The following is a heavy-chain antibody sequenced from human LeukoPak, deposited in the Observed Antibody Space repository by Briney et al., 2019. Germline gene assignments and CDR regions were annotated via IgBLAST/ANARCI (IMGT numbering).Heavy chain of an antibody. CDR3: AKGIVRGVIAHFEY. Sequence: PGGSLGLSCAASGFMSWVRQAPGKGLEWVSAISGSGGSTYYADSVKGRFTISRDNTKNTPYLQMNSLRGEDTAVYYCAKGIVRGVIAHFEYWGQGTLVTVSS. J-gene: IGHJ4*02. CDR1: GF. CDR2: ISGSGGST. D-gene: IGHD3-10*01. V-gene: IGHV3-23*01.